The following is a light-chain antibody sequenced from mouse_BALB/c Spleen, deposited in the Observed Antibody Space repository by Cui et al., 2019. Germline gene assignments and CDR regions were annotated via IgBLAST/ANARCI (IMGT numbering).Light chain of an antibody. J-gene: IGLJ1*01. Sequence: QTVLTLESVLTTSPGETVTLTCRSSTGAVTTSNYANWVQEKPDHLFTGLIGGTNNRAPGVPARFSGSLIGDKAALTITGSQTEDEAIYFCVLWYSNHWVFGGGTKLTVL. V-gene: IGLV1*01. CDR2: GTN. CDR3: VLWYSNHWV. CDR1: TGAVTTSNY.